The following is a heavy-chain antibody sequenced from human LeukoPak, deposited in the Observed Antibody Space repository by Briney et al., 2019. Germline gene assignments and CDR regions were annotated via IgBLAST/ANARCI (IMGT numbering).Heavy chain of an antibody. V-gene: IGHV4-38-2*02. D-gene: IGHD1-26*01. Sequence: SKTLSLTCTVSGYSISSGYYWGWIRQPPGKGLEWIGSIYHSGSTYYNPSLKSRVTISVDTSKNQFSLKLSSVTAADTAAYYCARASIVGDYYYYMDVWGKGTTVTVSS. CDR2: IYHSGST. CDR1: GYSISSGYY. CDR3: ARASIVGDYYYYMDV. J-gene: IGHJ6*03.